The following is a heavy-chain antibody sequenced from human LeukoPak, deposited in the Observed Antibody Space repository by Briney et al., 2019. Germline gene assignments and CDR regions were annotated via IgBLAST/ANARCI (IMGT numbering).Heavy chain of an antibody. CDR1: GFTFSSYS. CDR2: ISSSSSYI. Sequence: GGSLRLSCAASGFTFSSYSMNWVRQAPGKGLEWVSSISSSSSYIYYADSVKGRFTISKDNAKNSLYLQMNSLRAEDTAVYYCARALTLGYCSGGSCQNPGAFDIWGQGTMVTVSS. CDR3: ARALTLGYCSGGSCQNPGAFDI. V-gene: IGHV3-21*01. D-gene: IGHD2-15*01. J-gene: IGHJ3*02.